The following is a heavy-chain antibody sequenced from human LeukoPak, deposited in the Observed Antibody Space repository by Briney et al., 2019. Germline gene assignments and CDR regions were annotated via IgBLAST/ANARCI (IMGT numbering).Heavy chain of an antibody. Sequence: ASVKVSCKASGYTFTSYDINWVRQATGQGLEWMGWINPNSGGTNYAQKFQGRVTMTRDTSISTAYMELSRLRSDDTAVYYCAREYCSGGSCNWFDPWGQGTLVTVSS. V-gene: IGHV1-2*02. CDR1: GYTFTSYD. D-gene: IGHD2-15*01. CDR3: AREYCSGGSCNWFDP. CDR2: INPNSGGT. J-gene: IGHJ5*02.